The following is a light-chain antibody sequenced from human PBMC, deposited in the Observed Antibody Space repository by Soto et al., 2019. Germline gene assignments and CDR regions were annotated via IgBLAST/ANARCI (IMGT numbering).Light chain of an antibody. J-gene: IGLJ2*01. Sequence: QSALTQPASVSGSPGQSITISCTGTSGDVGGYYYVSWYQQLPGKAPKLMISEVSNRPSGVSNRFSGSKSGNTASLTISGLQAEDEADYYCSSHTTSTTLGVFGGGTKVTVL. CDR1: SGDVGGYYY. V-gene: IGLV2-14*01. CDR2: EVS. CDR3: SSHTTSTTLGV.